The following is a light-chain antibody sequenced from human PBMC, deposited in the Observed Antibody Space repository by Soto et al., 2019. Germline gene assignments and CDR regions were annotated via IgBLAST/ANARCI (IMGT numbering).Light chain of an antibody. CDR2: GNS. V-gene: IGLV1-40*01. CDR3: QSYDSSLSAPNAV. Sequence: QSVLTQPPSVSGAPGQRVTISCTGSSSNIGAGYDVHWYQQLPGTAPKLLIYGNSNRPSGVPDRFSGSKSGTSASLAITGLQAEDEADYYCQSYDSSLSAPNAVFGGGTQLTVL. J-gene: IGLJ7*01. CDR1: SSNIGAGYD.